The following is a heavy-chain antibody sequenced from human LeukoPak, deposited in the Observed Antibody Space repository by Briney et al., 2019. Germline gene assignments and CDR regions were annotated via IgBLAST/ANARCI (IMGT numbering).Heavy chain of an antibody. CDR2: IYSGGNT. J-gene: IGHJ4*02. CDR3: ARRPPTNWGLDY. D-gene: IGHD7-27*01. V-gene: IGHV3-53*01. Sequence: GGSLRLSCAASGFTVSSNYMSWVRQAPGKGLEWVSVIYSGGNTYYADSVKGRFTISRDNSKNTLYLQMNSLRAEDTAVYYCARRPPTNWGLDYWGQGTLVTVSS. CDR1: GFTVSSNY.